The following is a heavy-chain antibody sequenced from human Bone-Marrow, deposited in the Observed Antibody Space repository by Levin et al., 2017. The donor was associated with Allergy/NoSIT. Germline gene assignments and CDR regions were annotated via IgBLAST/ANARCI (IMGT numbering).Heavy chain of an antibody. V-gene: IGHV1-8*01. CDR2: MNPYSANT. D-gene: IGHD6-19*01. CDR3: ARRLSSGWDKGAFDV. CDR1: GYTFTDYD. Sequence: ASVKVSCQASGYTFTDYDINWVRQAGGQGLEWMGWMNPYSANTGYARKFQGRVTMTKTTSVSTAYMELNSLRSEDTAVYYCARRLSSGWDKGAFDVWGQGTMVNVSS. J-gene: IGHJ3*01.